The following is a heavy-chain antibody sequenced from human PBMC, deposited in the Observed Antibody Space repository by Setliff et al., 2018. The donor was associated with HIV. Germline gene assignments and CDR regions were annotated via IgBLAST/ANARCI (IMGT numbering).Heavy chain of an antibody. V-gene: IGHV4-34*01. CDR1: GGSLSGYY. CDR3: AREGTYSGTYWVRRVASFDI. CDR2: VSHTGST. J-gene: IGHJ3*02. D-gene: IGHD1-26*01. Sequence: KASETLSLTCAVYGGSLSGYYWRWIRQPPGKGLEWIGDVSHTGSTNYNPSLKSRITISADTPKNQFSLKLSSVTAADTAVYCCAREGTYSGTYWVRRVASFDIWGQGTMVTVSS.